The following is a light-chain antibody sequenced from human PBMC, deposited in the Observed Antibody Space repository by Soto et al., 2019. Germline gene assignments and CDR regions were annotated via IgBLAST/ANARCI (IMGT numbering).Light chain of an antibody. Sequence: EIVLTQSPATLSVSPGERAALSCRASQSVSNNLVWYQQKPGQPPRLLIFGASTRATGIPARFSGSGSEAEFALTISTLPSEDFAVYYCQQYSVWPLTFGGGTKVEIK. CDR2: GAS. CDR1: QSVSNN. J-gene: IGKJ4*01. V-gene: IGKV3D-15*01. CDR3: QQYSVWPLT.